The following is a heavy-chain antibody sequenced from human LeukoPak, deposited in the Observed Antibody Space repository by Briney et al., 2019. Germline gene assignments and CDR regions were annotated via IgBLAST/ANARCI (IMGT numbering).Heavy chain of an antibody. CDR3: ARVYYSSSYDYWYFDL. V-gene: IGHV4-59*01. J-gene: IGHJ2*01. CDR2: IYYSGST. D-gene: IGHD6-13*01. Sequence: KSSETLSLTCTVSGYSISSGYYWGWIRQPPGKGLEWIGYIYYSGSTNYNPSLKSRVTISVDTSKNQFSLKLSSVTAADTAVYYCARVYYSSSYDYWYFDLWGRGTLVTVSS. CDR1: GYSISSGYY.